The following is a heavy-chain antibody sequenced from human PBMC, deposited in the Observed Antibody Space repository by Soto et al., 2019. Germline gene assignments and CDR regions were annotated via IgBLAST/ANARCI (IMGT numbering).Heavy chain of an antibody. CDR3: ARGSDYDSSGYLGDYYSGMDV. J-gene: IGHJ6*02. V-gene: IGHV4-31*03. Sequence: SETLSLTCTVSGGSISSGGYYWSWIRQHPGKGLEWIGYIYYSGSTYYNPSLKSRVTISVDTSKNQFSLKLSSVTAADTAVYYCARGSDYDSSGYLGDYYSGMDVWGQGTTVTVS. D-gene: IGHD3-22*01. CDR1: GGSISSGGYY. CDR2: IYYSGST.